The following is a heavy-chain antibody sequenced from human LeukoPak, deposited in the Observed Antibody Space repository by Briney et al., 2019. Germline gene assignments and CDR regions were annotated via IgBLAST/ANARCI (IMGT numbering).Heavy chain of an antibody. D-gene: IGHD1-14*01. Sequence: GGSLRLSCAASGFTFSSCAISWVRQAPGKGLEWVSSITGSGGGTFYADSVKGRFTISRDNSKNTLYLQMNSLRADDTALYFCAKLDRAWYNDCWGQGTQVTVSS. CDR1: GFTFSSCA. V-gene: IGHV3-23*01. J-gene: IGHJ4*02. CDR2: ITGSGGGT. CDR3: AKLDRAWYNDC.